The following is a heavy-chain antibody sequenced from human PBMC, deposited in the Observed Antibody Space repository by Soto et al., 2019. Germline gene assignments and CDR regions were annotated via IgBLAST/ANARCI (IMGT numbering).Heavy chain of an antibody. CDR3: ARLYSGYDSSGRYFDY. CDR2: IYYSGST. D-gene: IGHD5-12*01. CDR1: GGSISSGGYY. J-gene: IGHJ4*02. Sequence: QVQLQESGPGLVKPSQTLSLTCTVSGGSISSGGYYWSWIRQHPGKGLEWIGYIYYSGSTYYNPSLKSRVTISVDPSKNQCSLKLSSVTAADTAVYYCARLYSGYDSSGRYFDYWGQGTLVTVSS. V-gene: IGHV4-31*03.